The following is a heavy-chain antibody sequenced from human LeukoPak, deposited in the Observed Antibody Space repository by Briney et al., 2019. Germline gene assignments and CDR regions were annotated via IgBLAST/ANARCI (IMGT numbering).Heavy chain of an antibody. CDR2: INPNSGGT. D-gene: IGHD2-15*01. CDR1: GYTFTRFH. CDR3: ARGYCTGVSCSGAWFDP. Sequence: ASVKVSCKTSGYTFTRFHIHWVRQAPGQGLDWMGWINPNSGGTNYEQKFQGGVTMTRDTSISTAYIELNSLGSDDTAGYYGARGYCTGVSCSGAWFDPWGQGTLVTVSS. V-gene: IGHV1-2*02. J-gene: IGHJ5*02.